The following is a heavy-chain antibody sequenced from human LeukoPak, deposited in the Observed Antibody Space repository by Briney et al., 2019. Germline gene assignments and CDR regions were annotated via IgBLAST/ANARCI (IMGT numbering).Heavy chain of an antibody. J-gene: IGHJ6*02. V-gene: IGHV4-61*08. CDR2: IYYSGST. D-gene: IGHD6-13*01. CDR3: ARLSAAGKVLASYGMDV. CDR1: GGSISSGGYY. Sequence: SETLSLTCTVSGGSISSGGYYWSWIRQHPGKGLEWIGYIYYSGSTNYNPSLKSRVTISVDTSKNQFSLKLSSVTAADTAVYYCARLSAAGKVLASYGMDVWGQGTTVTVSS.